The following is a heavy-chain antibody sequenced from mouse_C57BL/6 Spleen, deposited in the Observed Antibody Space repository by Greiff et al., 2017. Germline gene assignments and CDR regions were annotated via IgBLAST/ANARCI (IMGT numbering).Heavy chain of an antibody. Sequence: VQLQQSGPGLVAPSQSLSITCTVSGFSLTSYGVSWVRQPPGKGLEWLGVIWGDGSKNYHSALISRLSISKDNSKSQVFLKLNSLQTDDTATYYCAKPAIYDGYGAMDYWGQGTSVTVSS. CDR3: AKPAIYDGYGAMDY. V-gene: IGHV2-3*01. J-gene: IGHJ4*01. CDR1: GFSLTSYG. CDR2: IWGDGSK. D-gene: IGHD2-3*01.